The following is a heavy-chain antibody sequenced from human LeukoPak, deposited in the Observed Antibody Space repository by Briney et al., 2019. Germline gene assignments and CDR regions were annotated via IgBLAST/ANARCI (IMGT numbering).Heavy chain of an antibody. V-gene: IGHV1-18*01. CDR2: ISAYNGNT. J-gene: IGHJ4*02. CDR1: GYTFTSYG. Sequence: EASVKVSCKASGYTFTSYGISWVRQAPGQGLEWMGWISAYNGNTNYAQKLQGRVTMTTDTSTSTAYMELSRLRSDDTAVYYCASPTMVQGEFRYNHLDYWGQGTLVTVSS. CDR3: ASPTMVQGEFRYNHLDY. D-gene: IGHD3-10*01.